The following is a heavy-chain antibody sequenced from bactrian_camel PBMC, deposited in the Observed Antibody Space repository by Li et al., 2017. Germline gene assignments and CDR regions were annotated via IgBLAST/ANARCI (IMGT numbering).Heavy chain of an antibody. D-gene: IGHD6*01. V-gene: IGHV3S40*01. CDR1: GFTFSAYD. CDR2: ITIPPGHT. Sequence: VQLVESGGGLVQPGGSLRLSCAASGFTFSAYDMNWVRQAPGKGLEWVSVITIPPGHTYYAGAVKGRFTVSRDNAKSTVYLQIDSLKPEDTAVYYCVNADTLVPGPDTRWGQGTQVTVS. J-gene: IGHJ4*01. CDR3: VNADTLVPGPDTR.